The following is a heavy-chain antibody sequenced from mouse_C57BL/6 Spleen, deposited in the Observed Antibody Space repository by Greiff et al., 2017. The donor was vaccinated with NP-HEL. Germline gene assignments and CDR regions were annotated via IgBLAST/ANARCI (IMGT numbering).Heavy chain of an antibody. CDR1: GYAFSSSW. CDR3: ARSYGYGGVAY. V-gene: IGHV1-82*01. D-gene: IGHD2-2*01. Sequence: QVQLQQSGPELVKPGASVKISCKASGYAFSSSWMNWVKQRPGKGLEWIGRIYPGDGDTNYNGKFKGKATLTADKSSSTAYMQLSSLTSEDSAVYFCARSYGYGGVAYWGQGTLVTVSA. J-gene: IGHJ3*01. CDR2: IYPGDGDT.